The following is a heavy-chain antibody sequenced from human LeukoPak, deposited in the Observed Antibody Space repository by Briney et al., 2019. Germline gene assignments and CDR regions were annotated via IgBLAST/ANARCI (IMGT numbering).Heavy chain of an antibody. CDR2: IYYSEST. V-gene: IGHV4-39*07. D-gene: IGHD4-11*01. Sequence: SETLSLTCTVSSGSIRSSSYYWGWIRQPPGKGLEWIGNIYYSESTYYNPSLKSRVTISLDTSKNQFSLKLSSVTAADTAMYYCAKTHSHFPPYFDYWGQGTLVTVSS. J-gene: IGHJ4*02. CDR1: SGSIRSSSYY. CDR3: AKTHSHFPPYFDY.